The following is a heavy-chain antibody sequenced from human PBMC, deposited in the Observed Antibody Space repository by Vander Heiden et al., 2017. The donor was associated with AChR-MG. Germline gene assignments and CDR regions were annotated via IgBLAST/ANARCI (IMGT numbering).Heavy chain of an antibody. J-gene: IGHJ3*01. CDR3: ARPQRGITSDAFDL. Sequence: EVQLVESGGGLVQPGGSLRLSCAASGFPFSSYEINWVRQAPGKGLEWVSYISSSGGVIYYLDSVKGRFTISRDNAKNSLYLQMNSLRAEDTAVYYCARPQRGITSDAFDLWGQGTMVTVS. V-gene: IGHV3-48*03. D-gene: IGHD3-16*01. CDR2: ISSSGGVI. CDR1: GFPFSSYE.